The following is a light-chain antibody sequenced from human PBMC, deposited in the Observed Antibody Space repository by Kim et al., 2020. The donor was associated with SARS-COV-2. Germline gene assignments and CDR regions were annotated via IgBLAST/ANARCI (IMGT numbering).Light chain of an antibody. J-gene: IGLJ3*02. CDR1: SLRNYY. V-gene: IGLV3-19*01. CDR2: GKN. CDR3: NSRDSSGNHLV. Sequence: ALGQTVRITCQGESLRNYYASWYQQKPGQGPVLVIYGKNNRPSGIPDRFSGSSSGNTAYLTIAGAQAEDEADYYCNSRDSSGNHLVFGGGTQLTVL.